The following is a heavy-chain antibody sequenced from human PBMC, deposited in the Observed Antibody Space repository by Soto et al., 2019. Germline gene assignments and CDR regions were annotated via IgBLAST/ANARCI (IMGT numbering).Heavy chain of an antibody. CDR1: GYTFTNYY. V-gene: IGHV1-46*03. CDR3: ARGRGLLWFGELLYNAFDI. J-gene: IGHJ3*02. Sequence: ASVKVSCKASGYTFTNYYMHWVRQAPGQGLEWMGIINPSGGSTSYAQKFQGRVTMTRDTSTSTVYMELSSLRSEDTAVYYCARGRGLLWFGELLYNAFDIWGQGTMVTVSS. CDR2: INPSGGST. D-gene: IGHD3-10*01.